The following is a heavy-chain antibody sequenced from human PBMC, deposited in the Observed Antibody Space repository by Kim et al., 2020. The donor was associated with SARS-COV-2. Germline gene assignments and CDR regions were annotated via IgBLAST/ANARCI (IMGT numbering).Heavy chain of an antibody. CDR2: INHSGST. J-gene: IGHJ4*02. CDR3: ARTDIVVVPAARGIRRFYYFDY. D-gene: IGHD2-2*01. V-gene: IGHV4-34*01. CDR1: GGSFSGYY. Sequence: SETLSLTCAVYGGSFSGYYWSWIRQPPGKGLEWIGEINHSGSTNYNPSLKSRVTISVDTSKNQFSLKLSSVTAADTAVYYCARTDIVVVPAARGIRRFYYFDYWGQGTLVTVSS.